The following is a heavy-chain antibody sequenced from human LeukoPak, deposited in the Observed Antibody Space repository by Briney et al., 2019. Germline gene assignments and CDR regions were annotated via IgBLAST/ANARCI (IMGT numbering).Heavy chain of an antibody. V-gene: IGHV4-39*07. CDR1: GGSISSSSYY. J-gene: IGHJ4*02. CDR3: ARDGYSYGYEDY. CDR2: IYYSGST. Sequence: PSETLSLTCTVSGGSISSSSYYWGWIRQPPGKGLEWIGSIYYSGSTYYNPSLKSRVTISVDTSKNQFSLKLSSVTAADTAVYYCARDGYSYGYEDYWGQGTLVTVSS. D-gene: IGHD5-18*01.